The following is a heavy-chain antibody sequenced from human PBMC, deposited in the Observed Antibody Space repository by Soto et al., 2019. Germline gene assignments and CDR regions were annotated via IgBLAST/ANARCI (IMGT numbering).Heavy chain of an antibody. Sequence: GASVNVSCKASGGTFSSYAISWVRQAPGQGLEWMGGIIPIFGTANYAQKFQGRVTITADESTSTAYMELSSLSSEDTAVYYCALVVAAPTGDYYYYGMDVWGQGTTVTVSS. CDR1: GGTFSSYA. J-gene: IGHJ6*02. CDR3: ALVVAAPTGDYYYYGMDV. V-gene: IGHV1-69*13. CDR2: IIPIFGTA. D-gene: IGHD2-15*01.